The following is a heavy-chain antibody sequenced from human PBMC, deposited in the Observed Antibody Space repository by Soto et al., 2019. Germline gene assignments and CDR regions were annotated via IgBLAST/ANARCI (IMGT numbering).Heavy chain of an antibody. Sequence: ASVKVSCKASGYTFTGYYLHWVRQAPGQGLEWMGWINPKSGGTNYAQKFQGRVTMSTDTSITTAYMELSRLTSDDTAVYFCAKVPYEETGGNFFDFWGQGTLVTVSS. J-gene: IGHJ4*02. V-gene: IGHV1-2*02. D-gene: IGHD5-12*01. CDR3: AKVPYEETGGNFFDF. CDR2: INPKSGGT. CDR1: GYTFTGYY.